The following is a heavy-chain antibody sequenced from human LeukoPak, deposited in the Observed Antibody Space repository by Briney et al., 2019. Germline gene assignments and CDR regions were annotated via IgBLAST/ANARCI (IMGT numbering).Heavy chain of an antibody. J-gene: IGHJ4*01. CDR1: VYTFTGYY. V-gene: IGHV1-2*02. CDR2: INPDSVCT. D-gene: IGHD3-22*01. Sequence: ASLSVSCKPSVYTFTGYYINWVRQAPGQALDWLGWINPDSVCTSYALNFRGRVTMTKDQSITTAYMDLSSLRCDATAVYYCARGSYNSLSSGFDYW. CDR3: ARGSYNSLSSGFDY.